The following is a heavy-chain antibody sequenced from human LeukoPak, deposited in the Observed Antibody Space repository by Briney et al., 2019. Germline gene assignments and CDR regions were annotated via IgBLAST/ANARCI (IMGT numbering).Heavy chain of an antibody. V-gene: IGHV3-53*01. Sequence: GGSLRLSCAASGFAVNTYYMSWVRQAPGKGLEWVSVIYTGGSTYYADSVQGRFIISRDYSKNTVYLQMKSLRAEDTAMYYCARESSYSHAFDIWGHGTMVTVSS. CDR3: ARESSYSHAFDI. J-gene: IGHJ3*02. CDR1: GFAVNTYY. CDR2: IYTGGST. D-gene: IGHD2-15*01.